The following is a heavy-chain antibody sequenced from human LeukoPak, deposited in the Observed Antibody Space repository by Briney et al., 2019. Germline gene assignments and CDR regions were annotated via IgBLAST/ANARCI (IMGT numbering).Heavy chain of an antibody. D-gene: IGHD5-12*01. CDR3: AGGRLVATSKAVAIDY. V-gene: IGHV3-74*01. Sequence: PGESLRLSCAASGFTFSNSWLHWVRQAPGKGLVWVSRINERGSSTSYADSVKGRFTISRDNAKNTLYLQMNNLRADDTAVYYCAGGRLVATSKAVAIDYWGQGTLVTVSS. CDR1: GFTFSNSW. J-gene: IGHJ4*02. CDR2: INERGSST.